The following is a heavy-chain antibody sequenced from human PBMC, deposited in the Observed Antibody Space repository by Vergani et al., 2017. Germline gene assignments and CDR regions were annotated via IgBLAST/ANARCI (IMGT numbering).Heavy chain of an antibody. Sequence: QVQLQESGPGLVKPSETLSLTCAVSGYSISSGYYWGWIRQPPGKGLEWIGEINHSGSTNYNPSLKSRVTISVDTSKNQFSLKLSSVTAADTAVYYCARVSKAGRSPFVVVTATSSGAFDIWGQGTMVTVSS. J-gene: IGHJ3*02. D-gene: IGHD2-21*02. CDR2: INHSGST. CDR1: GYSISSGYY. CDR3: ARVSKAGRSPFVVVTATSSGAFDI. V-gene: IGHV4-38-2*01.